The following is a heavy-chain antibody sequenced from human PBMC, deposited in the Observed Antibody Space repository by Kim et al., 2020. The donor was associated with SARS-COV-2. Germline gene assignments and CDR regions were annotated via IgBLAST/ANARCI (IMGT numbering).Heavy chain of an antibody. J-gene: IGHJ4*02. D-gene: IGHD2-15*01. CDR2: ISSSSSYI. CDR3: ARLRYCSGGSCERPFDY. V-gene: IGHV3-21*01. CDR1: GFTFSSYS. Sequence: GGSLRLSCAASGFTFSSYSMNWVRQAPGKGLEWVSSISSSSSYIYYADSVKGRFTISRDNAKNSLYLQMNSLRAEDTAVYYCARLRYCSGGSCERPFDYWGQGTLVTVSS.